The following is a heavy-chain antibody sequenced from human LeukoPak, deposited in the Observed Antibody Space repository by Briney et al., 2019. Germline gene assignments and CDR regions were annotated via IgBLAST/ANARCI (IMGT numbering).Heavy chain of an antibody. J-gene: IGHJ6*04. CDR2: ISSSSSSK. Sequence: GGSLRLSCAASGFTFSSYSMNWVRQAPGKGLEWVSSISSSSSSKYYADSVKGRFTISRDNVKNLLYLQMNSLRAEDTAVYYCAELGITMIGGVWGKGTTVTISS. V-gene: IGHV3-21*06. D-gene: IGHD3-10*02. CDR3: AELGITMIGGV. CDR1: GFTFSSYS.